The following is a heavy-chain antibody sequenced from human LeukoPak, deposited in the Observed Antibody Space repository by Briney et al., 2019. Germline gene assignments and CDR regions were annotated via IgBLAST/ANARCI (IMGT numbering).Heavy chain of an antibody. CDR2: ISYDGSNK. D-gene: IGHD5-18*01. CDR1: GFTFSNYW. J-gene: IGHJ4*02. V-gene: IGHV3-30*03. CDR3: ARESRGYSYGEVDY. Sequence: PGGSLRLSCAASGFTFSNYWMSWVRQAPGKGLEWVAVISYDGSNKYYADSVKGRFTISRDNSKNTLYLQMNSLRAEDTAVYYCARESRGYSYGEVDYWGQGTLVTVSS.